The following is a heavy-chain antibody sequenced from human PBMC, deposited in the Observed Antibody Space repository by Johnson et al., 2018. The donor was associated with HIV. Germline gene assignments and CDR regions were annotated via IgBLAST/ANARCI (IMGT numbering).Heavy chain of an antibody. J-gene: IGHJ3*02. D-gene: IGHD3-22*01. CDR1: GLTFSSYG. Sequence: QVQLVESGGGVVQPGGSLRLSCAAPGLTFSSYGMHWVRQAPGKGLEWVAFIHYDGSNKYYADSVKGRFTISRDNAKNSLYLQMNSLRAEDTAVYYCARTQRVTMIVVSLGAFDIWGQGTMVTVSS. CDR2: IHYDGSNK. V-gene: IGHV3-30*02. CDR3: ARTQRVTMIVVSLGAFDI.